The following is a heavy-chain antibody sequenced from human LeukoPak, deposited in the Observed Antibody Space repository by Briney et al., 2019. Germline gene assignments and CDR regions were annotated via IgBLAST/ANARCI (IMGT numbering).Heavy chain of an antibody. D-gene: IGHD3-3*01. CDR2: IYSSGST. CDR1: GGSISSDSYY. V-gene: IGHV4-61*02. CDR3: ARAPSRFLEWFTNFDY. Sequence: SQTLSLTCTVSGGSISSDSYYWSWIRQPAGKGLEWIGLIYSSGSTNYSPSLKSRVTISVDTSKNQLSLKLSSVTAADTAVYYCARAPSRFLEWFTNFDYWGQGTLVTVSS. J-gene: IGHJ4*02.